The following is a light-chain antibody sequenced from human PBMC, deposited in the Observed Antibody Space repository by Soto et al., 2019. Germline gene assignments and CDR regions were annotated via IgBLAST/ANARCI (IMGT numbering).Light chain of an antibody. CDR1: QSVSSY. CDR2: DAS. V-gene: IGKV3-11*01. CDR3: QQRSNWPRT. J-gene: IGKJ1*01. Sequence: IVLTQAPGTLSLSPGERATLSCRASQSVSSYLAWCQQKPGQAPRLLIYDASNRATGIPARFSGSGSGTDFTLTISSLEPEDFAVYYCQQRSNWPRTFGQGTKVDIK.